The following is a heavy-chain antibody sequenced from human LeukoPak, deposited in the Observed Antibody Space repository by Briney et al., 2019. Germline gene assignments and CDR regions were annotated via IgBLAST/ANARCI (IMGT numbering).Heavy chain of an antibody. CDR3: ARDHSSSSEGH. Sequence: PSETLSLTCTVSGYSISSGYYWAWIRQPPGKGLEWIGSIFHTGSTYHNPSLKSRVTISVDTSKNQFSLKLNSVTAADTAVYYCARDHSSSSEGHWGQGTLVTVSS. CDR1: GYSISSGYY. D-gene: IGHD6-13*01. CDR2: IFHTGST. V-gene: IGHV4-38-2*02. J-gene: IGHJ4*02.